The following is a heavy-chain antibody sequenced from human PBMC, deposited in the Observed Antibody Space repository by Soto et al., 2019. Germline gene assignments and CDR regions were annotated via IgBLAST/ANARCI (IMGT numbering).Heavy chain of an antibody. D-gene: IGHD3-3*01. CDR2: VNHSGST. Sequence: PSETLSLTCAVYRSSFSDYYWTWIRQPPGKGLEWIGEVNHSGSTNSNPSLKSRVTISVDPSKSQFSLNLNSVTAADTAIYYCARGQYDFWSGNRYYYGLDAWGQGTTVTVSS. CDR1: RSSFSDYY. J-gene: IGHJ6*02. CDR3: ARGQYDFWSGNRYYYGLDA. V-gene: IGHV4-34*01.